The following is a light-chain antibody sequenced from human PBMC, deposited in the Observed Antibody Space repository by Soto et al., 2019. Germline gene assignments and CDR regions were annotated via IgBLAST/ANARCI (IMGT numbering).Light chain of an antibody. CDR3: QQYDQWPIT. V-gene: IGKV3-15*01. J-gene: IGKJ5*01. Sequence: VMTNSPANLSLSPGSGSTISFCSSQPVSDKLAWYEQKPGQAPRLLIYGASARALGIPARFSGSGSGTEFSFTVTSLQSEDFAVYYCQQYDQWPITFGQGTRLENK. CDR1: QPVSDK. CDR2: GAS.